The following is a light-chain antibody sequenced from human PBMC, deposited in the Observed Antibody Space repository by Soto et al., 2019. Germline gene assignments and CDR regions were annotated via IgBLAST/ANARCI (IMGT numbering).Light chain of an antibody. J-gene: IGLJ7*01. CDR2: SNT. V-gene: IGLV1-40*01. CDR1: SSNIGAGYE. CDR3: QSYDGSLSGAV. Sequence: QSVLTQPPSASGAPGQRVTISCTGSSSNIGAGYEVHWYQQLPGTAPKLLIYSNTNRPSGVPDRFSGSKSDTSASLAITGLQAEDEADYYCQSYDGSLSGAVFGGGTQLTVL.